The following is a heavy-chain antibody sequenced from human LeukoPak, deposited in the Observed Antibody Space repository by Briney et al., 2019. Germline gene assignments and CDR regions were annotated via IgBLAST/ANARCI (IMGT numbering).Heavy chain of an antibody. J-gene: IGHJ4*02. CDR1: GFTFSSYA. CDR2: ISSSGGST. D-gene: IGHD5-12*01. Sequence: GGSLRLSCAASGFTFSSYAMSWVRQAPGKGLEWVSAISSSGGSTYYADSVKGRFTISRDNSKNTLYLQMNSLRAEDTAVYYCAKAKGATVATTLDYWGQGTLVTVSS. V-gene: IGHV3-23*01. CDR3: AKAKGATVATTLDY.